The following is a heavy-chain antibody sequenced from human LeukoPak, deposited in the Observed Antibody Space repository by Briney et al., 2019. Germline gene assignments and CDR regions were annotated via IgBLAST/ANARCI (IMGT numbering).Heavy chain of an antibody. Sequence: GRSLRLSCTASGFTLGDYAMSWVRQAPGKGLEWVGFIRSKAYGGTTEYAASVKGRFTISRDDSKSIAYLQMNSLKTEDTAVYYCTRDYYYYGMDVWGQGTTVTVSS. CDR3: TRDYYYYGMDV. V-gene: IGHV3-49*04. J-gene: IGHJ6*02. CDR1: GFTLGDYA. CDR2: IRSKAYGGTT.